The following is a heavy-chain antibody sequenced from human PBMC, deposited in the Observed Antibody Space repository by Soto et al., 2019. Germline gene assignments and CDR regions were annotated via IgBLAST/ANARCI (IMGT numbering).Heavy chain of an antibody. J-gene: IGHJ3*01. CDR2: IYSGGST. CDR1: GFIVSSTY. CDR3: VRDASGLDV. Sequence: GGSMRLECAASGFIVSSTYLSGARQAPGKGLEWVSVIYSGGSTNYADSVKGRFTISRDNSKNILYLPMNSLRAEDTAVYYCVRDASGLDVWGQGTVVTVSS. D-gene: IGHD3-16*01. V-gene: IGHV3-53*01.